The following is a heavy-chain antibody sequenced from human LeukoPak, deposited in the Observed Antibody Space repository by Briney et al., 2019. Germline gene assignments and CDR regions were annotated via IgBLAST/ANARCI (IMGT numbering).Heavy chain of an antibody. J-gene: IGHJ4*02. V-gene: IGHV3-7*01. Sequence: PGGSLRLSCAASRFALSTYWMSWVREAPGEGLECVAHIKRDGSQEYYVDSVKGRFTISRDSDKNSLYLQMNSLRAEDTAVYYCARGVPYDSRSGPHYSDYWGQGTLVTVSS. CDR2: IKRDGSQE. CDR1: RFALSTYW. D-gene: IGHD3-3*01. CDR3: ARGVPYDSRSGPHYSDY.